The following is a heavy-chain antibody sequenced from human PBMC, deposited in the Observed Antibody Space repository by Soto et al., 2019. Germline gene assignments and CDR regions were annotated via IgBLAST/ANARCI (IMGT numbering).Heavy chain of an antibody. CDR3: ARHPNTMVRGVTTPFDY. D-gene: IGHD3-10*01. CDR2: IYYSGST. V-gene: IGHV4-39*01. CDR1: GGSISSSSYY. Sequence: SETLSLTCTVSGGSISSSSYYWGWIRQPPGKGLEWIGSIYYSGSTYYNPSLKSRVTISVDTSKNQFSLKLSSVTAADTAVYYCARHPNTMVRGVTTPFDYWGQGTLVTVSS. J-gene: IGHJ4*02.